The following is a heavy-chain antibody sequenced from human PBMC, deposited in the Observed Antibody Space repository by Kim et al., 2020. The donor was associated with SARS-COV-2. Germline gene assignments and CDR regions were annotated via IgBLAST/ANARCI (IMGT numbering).Heavy chain of an antibody. CDR1: GGSISSSSYY. CDR2: IYYSGST. Sequence: SETLSLTCTVSGGSISSSSYYWGWIRQPPGKGLEWIGSIYYSGSTYYNPSLKSRVTISVETSKNQFSLKLSSVTAADTAVYYCRYYYYYGMDVWGQGTTVTVSS. J-gene: IGHJ6*02. V-gene: IGHV4-39*01. CDR3: RYYYYYGMDV.